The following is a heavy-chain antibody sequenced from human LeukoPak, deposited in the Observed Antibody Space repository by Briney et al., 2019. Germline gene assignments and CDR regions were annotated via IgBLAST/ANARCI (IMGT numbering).Heavy chain of an antibody. CDR1: GFTFSSYG. Sequence: PGRSLRLSCAASGFTFSSYGMHWVRQAPGKGLEWVAVISYDGGNKYYADSVRGRFTISRDNSKNMLYLQMNSLRAEDTAVYYCAKPYGSGSYTFYFYGMDVWDHGTTVTVSS. J-gene: IGHJ6*02. CDR2: ISYDGGNK. V-gene: IGHV3-30*18. CDR3: AKPYGSGSYTFYFYGMDV. D-gene: IGHD3-10*01.